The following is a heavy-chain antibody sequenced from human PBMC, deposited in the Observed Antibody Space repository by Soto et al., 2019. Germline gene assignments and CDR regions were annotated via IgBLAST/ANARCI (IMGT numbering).Heavy chain of an antibody. Sequence: PWGSLRLSCAASGFTFSSYSMNWVRQAPGKGLEWVSSISSSSSYIYYADSVKGRFTISRDNAKNSLYLQMNSLRAEDTAVYYCARSGVYYGSGSNRPGGWFDPWGKGTLVTVSS. J-gene: IGHJ5*02. CDR3: ARSGVYYGSGSNRPGGWFDP. V-gene: IGHV3-21*01. CDR1: GFTFSSYS. D-gene: IGHD3-10*01. CDR2: ISSSSSYI.